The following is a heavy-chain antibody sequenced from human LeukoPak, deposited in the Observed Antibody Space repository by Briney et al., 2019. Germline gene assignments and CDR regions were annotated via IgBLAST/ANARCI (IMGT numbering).Heavy chain of an antibody. V-gene: IGHV4-34*01. CDR1: GGSISSYY. Sequence: PSETLSLTCTVSGGSISSYYWSWIRQPPGKGLEWIGEINHSGSTNYNPSLKSRVTISVDTSKNQFSLKLSSVTAADTAVYYCARGPGAWIQLWTRYYFDYWGQGTLVTVSS. CDR3: ARGPGAWIQLWTRYYFDY. CDR2: INHSGST. J-gene: IGHJ4*02. D-gene: IGHD5-18*01.